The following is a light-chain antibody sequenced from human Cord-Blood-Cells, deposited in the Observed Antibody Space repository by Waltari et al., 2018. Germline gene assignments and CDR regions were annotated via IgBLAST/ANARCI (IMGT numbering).Light chain of an antibody. V-gene: IGLV6-57*01. J-gene: IGLJ3*02. CDR3: QSYESSLWV. Sequence: KFILTTTPFVSRSPGQPVTISCTRRLGTLARHYVEWYQQRPGSSPTTVIYEDNQRPTRVPDRFSGSIDSSSNSASLTISGLKTEDEADYYCQSYESSLWVFGGGTKLTVL. CDR2: EDN. CDR1: LGTLARHY.